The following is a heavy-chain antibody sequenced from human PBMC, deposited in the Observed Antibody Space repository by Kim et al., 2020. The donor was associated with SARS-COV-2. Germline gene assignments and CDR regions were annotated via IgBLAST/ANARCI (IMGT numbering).Heavy chain of an antibody. V-gene: IGHV1-18*04. D-gene: IGHD6-19*01. CDR1: GYTFTSYG. CDR2: ISAYNGNT. Sequence: ASVKVSCKASGYTFTSYGISWVRQAPGQGLEWMGWISAYNGNTNYAQKLQGRVTMTTDTSTSTAYMELRSLRSDDTAVYYCARDCSSGWYELYYYYGMDVWGQGTTVTVSS. CDR3: ARDCSSGWYELYYYYGMDV. J-gene: IGHJ6*02.